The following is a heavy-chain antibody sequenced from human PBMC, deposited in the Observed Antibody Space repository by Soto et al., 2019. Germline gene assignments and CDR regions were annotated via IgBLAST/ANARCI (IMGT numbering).Heavy chain of an antibody. CDR1: GFSISSYY. J-gene: IGHJ6*04. D-gene: IGHD2-21*01. CDR2: IYYSGRT. CDR3: GRIVVNAMPPYCSYGMDV. Sequence: SETLSLTCTVSGFSISSYYWNWIRQPPGKGLECIGYIYYSGRTNYNPSLKSRVTISLDTSNNQFSLKLISVTASDTAVDYFGRIVVNAMPPYCSYGMDVWGKGTTVTAS. V-gene: IGHV4-59*01.